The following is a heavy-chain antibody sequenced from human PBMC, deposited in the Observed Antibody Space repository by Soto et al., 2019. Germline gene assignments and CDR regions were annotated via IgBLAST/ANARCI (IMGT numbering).Heavy chain of an antibody. D-gene: IGHD1-26*01. CDR3: ARDGNYYTSRNGHWFDP. CDR2: IKPNSGDT. CDR1: GYTFSEFH. V-gene: IGHV1-2*02. Sequence: LMQSGAEVKKPGASVKVSCKTSGYTFSEFHLHWVRQTAGQGREWMGWIKPNSGDTQSAAKFQGRVTITSDTSTMVAYMELTSLRYDDTAVYYCARDGNYYTSRNGHWFDPWGQGTLITVSS. J-gene: IGHJ5*02.